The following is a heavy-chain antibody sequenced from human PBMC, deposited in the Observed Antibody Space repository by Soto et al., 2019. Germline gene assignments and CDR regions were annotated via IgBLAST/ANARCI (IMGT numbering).Heavy chain of an antibody. V-gene: IGHV1-2*04. CDR3: ARASGSYYTGAFDI. Sequence: ASVKVSCKASGYTFTGYYMHWVRQAPGQGLEWMGWINPNSGGTNYAQKFQGWVTMTRDTSINTAYMELSRLRYDDTAAYYCARASGSYYTGAFDIWGQGTMVTVSS. CDR2: INPNSGGT. J-gene: IGHJ3*02. D-gene: IGHD1-26*01. CDR1: GYTFTGYY.